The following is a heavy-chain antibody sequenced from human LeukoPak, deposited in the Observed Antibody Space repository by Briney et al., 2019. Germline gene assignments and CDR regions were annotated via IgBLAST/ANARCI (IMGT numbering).Heavy chain of an antibody. V-gene: IGHV3-7*01. Sequence: GGSLRLSCAAPEFNLSSYWMTSVRQAPGKGLEWVANIKQDGSETYYVDSVKGRFTISRDNAQNSLYLQMNSLSAEDTAVYYCATVRPDDGSGNSYYRDLHIWGQGTKVTVAS. CDR3: ATVRPDDGSGNSYYRDLHI. CDR2: IKQDGSET. CDR1: EFNLSSYW. D-gene: IGHD2-2*01. J-gene: IGHJ3*02.